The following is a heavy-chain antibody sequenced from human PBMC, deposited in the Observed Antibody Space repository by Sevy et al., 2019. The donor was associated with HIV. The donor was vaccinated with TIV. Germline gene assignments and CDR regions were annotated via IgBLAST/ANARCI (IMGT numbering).Heavy chain of an antibody. CDR2: IIPIFGTA. D-gene: IGHD5-12*01. J-gene: IGHJ6*02. V-gene: IGHV1-69*13. Sequence: ASVKVSCKASGGTFSSYAISWVRQAPGQGLEWMGGIIPIFGTANYAQKFQGRVTITADESTSTAYMELSSLRSEDTAMYYCARDLQWLRSTYYYGMDVWGQGTTVTVSS. CDR1: GGTFSSYA. CDR3: ARDLQWLRSTYYYGMDV.